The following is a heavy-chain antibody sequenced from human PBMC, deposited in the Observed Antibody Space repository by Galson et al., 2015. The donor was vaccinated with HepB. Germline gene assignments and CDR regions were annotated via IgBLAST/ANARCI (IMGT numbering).Heavy chain of an antibody. V-gene: IGHV3-30*04. Sequence: SLRLSCAASGFTFSAYAMHWVRQAPGKGLEWVALISYDGSNKYYADSVKGRFTISRDNAKNSLYLQMNSPRAEDTAVYYCARDSQRYYGSGSYYIDYWGQGTLVTVSS. J-gene: IGHJ4*02. CDR2: ISYDGSNK. CDR3: ARDSQRYYGSGSYYIDY. CDR1: GFTFSAYA. D-gene: IGHD3-10*01.